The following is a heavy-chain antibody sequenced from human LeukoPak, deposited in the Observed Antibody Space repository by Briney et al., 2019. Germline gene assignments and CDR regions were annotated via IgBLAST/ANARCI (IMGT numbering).Heavy chain of an antibody. CDR2: FDPEDGET. CDR1: GYTLTELS. J-gene: IGHJ1*01. D-gene: IGHD6-13*01. CDR3: ATGIGYSSSWYLFQH. Sequence: ASVKVSCKVSGYTLTELSMHWVRQAPGKGLEWMGGFDPEDGETIDAQKFQGRVTMTEDTSTDTAYMELSSLRSEDTAVCYCATGIGYSSSWYLFQHWGQGTLVTVSS. V-gene: IGHV1-24*01.